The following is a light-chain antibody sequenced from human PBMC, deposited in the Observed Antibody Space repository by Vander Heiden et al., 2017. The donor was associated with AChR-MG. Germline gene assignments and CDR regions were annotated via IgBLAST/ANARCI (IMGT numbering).Light chain of an antibody. CDR1: SSDVGGYNY. V-gene: IGLV2-11*01. CDR3: CSYAGNSPV. Sequence: SPLTQPRSVSGSPGQSVTISCTGTSSDVGGYNYVSWYQHHPGKAPKLMIYHVSQRPSGVPDRFSGSKSDSTASLTISGLQAEDEADYYCCSYAGNSPVFGGGTKLTVL. CDR2: HVS. J-gene: IGLJ3*02.